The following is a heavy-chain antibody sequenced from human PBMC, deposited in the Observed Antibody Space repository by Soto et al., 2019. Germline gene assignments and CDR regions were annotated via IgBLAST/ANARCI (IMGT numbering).Heavy chain of an antibody. J-gene: IGHJ4*02. CDR1: GFTFSSYS. Sequence: GGSLRLSCAASGFTFSSYSMNWVRQAPGKGLEWVSSISSSSSYIYYADSVEGRFTISRDNAKNSLYLQMDSLRAEDTAVYYCTRDPGARRFDYWGQRVLVTVSS. D-gene: IGHD1-26*01. CDR2: ISSSSSYI. V-gene: IGHV3-21*06. CDR3: TRDPGARRFDY.